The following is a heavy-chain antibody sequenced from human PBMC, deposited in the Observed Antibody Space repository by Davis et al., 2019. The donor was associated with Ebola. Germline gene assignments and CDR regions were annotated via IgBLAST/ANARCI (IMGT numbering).Heavy chain of an antibody. J-gene: IGHJ6*02. CDR2: IKQDGSEK. CDR1: GFTFSSYW. D-gene: IGHD3-10*01. V-gene: IGHV3-7*01. CDR3: AREGLLWFGELLSATIYGMDV. Sequence: ESLKISCAASGFTFSSYWMSWVRQAPGKGLEWVANIKQDGSEKYYVDSVKGRFTISRDSAKNSLYLQMNSLRAEDTAVYYCAREGLLWFGELLSATIYGMDVWGQGTTVTVSS.